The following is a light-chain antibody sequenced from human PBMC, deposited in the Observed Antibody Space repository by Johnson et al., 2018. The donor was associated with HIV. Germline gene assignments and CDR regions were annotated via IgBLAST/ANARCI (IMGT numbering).Light chain of an antibody. CDR1: SSNIGNNY. CDR3: GTWDSSLSAMG. Sequence: QSVLTQPPSVSAAPGQKVTISCSGSSSNIGNNYVSWYQQLPGTAPKLLIYDNNKRPSGIPDRFSGSKSGTSATLGITELQTGDEADYYCGTWDSSLSAMGLGTGTKVTVL. J-gene: IGLJ1*01. V-gene: IGLV1-51*01. CDR2: DNN.